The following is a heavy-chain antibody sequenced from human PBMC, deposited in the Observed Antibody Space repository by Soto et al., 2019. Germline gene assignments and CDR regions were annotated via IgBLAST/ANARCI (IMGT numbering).Heavy chain of an antibody. CDR2: INHSGST. Sequence: SLTCAVYVGSFSGYYWSWIRQPPGKGLAWIGEINHSGSTNYNPSLKSRVTIPVDTSKNQFSLKLSSVTAADTAVYYCAGGRYSSGWTLDYWRQGTLDTVTS. D-gene: IGHD6-19*01. J-gene: IGHJ4*02. CDR1: VGSFSGYY. V-gene: IGHV4-34*01. CDR3: AGGRYSSGWTLDY.